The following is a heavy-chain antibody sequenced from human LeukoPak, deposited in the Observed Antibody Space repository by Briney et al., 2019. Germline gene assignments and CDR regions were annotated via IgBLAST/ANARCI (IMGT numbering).Heavy chain of an antibody. Sequence: PGGSQRLSCAASGFTFSSYAMHWVRQAPGKGLEWVAVILHDGSNKQYADSVKGRFTISRDNSKNTLYLQINSLRAEDTAVYYCATLSGDSHGYDYWGLGTLVTVSS. CDR2: ILHDGSNK. V-gene: IGHV3-30*03. D-gene: IGHD5-18*01. CDR1: GFTFSSYA. J-gene: IGHJ4*02. CDR3: ATLSGDSHGYDY.